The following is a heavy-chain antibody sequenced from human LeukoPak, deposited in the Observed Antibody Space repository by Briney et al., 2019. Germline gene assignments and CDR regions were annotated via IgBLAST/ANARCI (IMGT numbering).Heavy chain of an antibody. CDR3: ARDRHGDY. J-gene: IGHJ4*02. CDR1: GFTFSSYW. Sequence: GGSLRLSCAASGFTFSSYWMYWVRQAPGKGLVWVSHINNDGSGTNYADSVKGRFTISRDNAKNTLYLQMYSLRAEDTAVYYCARDRHGDYWGQGTLVTVSS. CDR2: INNDGSGT. V-gene: IGHV3-74*01.